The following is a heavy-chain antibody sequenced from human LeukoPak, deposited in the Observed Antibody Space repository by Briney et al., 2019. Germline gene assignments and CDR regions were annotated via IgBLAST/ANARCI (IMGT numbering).Heavy chain of an antibody. CDR1: GGSISSYY. V-gene: IGHV4-59*01. D-gene: IGHD6-6*01. J-gene: IGHJ5*02. CDR2: IYYSGST. CDR3: ARDRYSSSSGGWFDP. Sequence: SETLSLTCTVSGGSISSYYWSWIRQPPGKGLEWIGYIYYSGSTNYNPSLKSRVTISVDTSKNQFSQKLSSVTAADTAVYYCARDRYSSSSGGWFDPWGQGTLVTVSS.